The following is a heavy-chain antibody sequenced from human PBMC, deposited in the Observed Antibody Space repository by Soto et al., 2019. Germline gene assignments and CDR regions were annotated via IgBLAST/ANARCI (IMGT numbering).Heavy chain of an antibody. J-gene: IGHJ6*02. CDR3: ARRFGDYDILTGYYYYYGMDV. D-gene: IGHD3-9*01. V-gene: IGHV4-34*01. CDR1: GGSFSGYY. Sequence: SETLSLTCAAYGGSFSGYYWSWIRQPPGKGLEWIGEINHSGSTNYNPSLKSRVTISVDTSKNQFSLKLSSVTAADTAVYYCARRFGDYDILTGYYYYYGMDVWGQGTTVTVSS. CDR2: INHSGST.